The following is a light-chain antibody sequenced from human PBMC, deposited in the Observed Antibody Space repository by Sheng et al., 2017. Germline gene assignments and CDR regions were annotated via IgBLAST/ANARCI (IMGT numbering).Light chain of an antibody. CDR2: DVS. V-gene: IGLV2-11*01. Sequence: QSALTQPRSVSGSPGQSVTISCTGSSSDVGRYNYVSWYQQHPGKVPKFMIYDVSQRPSGVPDRFSGSKSGNTASLTISGLQPEDEADYYCGTWDSSLRVWVFGGGTKLTVL. J-gene: IGLJ3*02. CDR3: GTWDSSLRVWV. CDR1: SSDVGRYNY.